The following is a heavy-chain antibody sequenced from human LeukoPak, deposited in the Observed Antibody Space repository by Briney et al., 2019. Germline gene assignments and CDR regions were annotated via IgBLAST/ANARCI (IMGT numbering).Heavy chain of an antibody. CDR2: IRSKRYGGTT. CDR1: GFTIRDYA. D-gene: IGHD2-2*01. V-gene: IGHV3-49*04. Sequence: GGSLRLSCTASGFTIRDYAMTWVRQAPGKGREWVGFIRSKRYGGTTEYAASVEGRFTISRDDSENIAYLQMNSLTTEDTAVYYCTAINTYCSSTSCYFYYFVFWGQGTLVTVSS. CDR3: TAINTYCSSTSCYFYYFVF. J-gene: IGHJ4*02.